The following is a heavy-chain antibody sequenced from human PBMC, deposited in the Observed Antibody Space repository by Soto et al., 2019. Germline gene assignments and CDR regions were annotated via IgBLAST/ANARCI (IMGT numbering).Heavy chain of an antibody. CDR1: QESRNSSSYS. Sequence: KTAYIARTVHQESRNSSSYSCAWFCQPTGKGLEWIGSIFYSGSTYYNPSLKSRVTISVDTSKNQFSLKLSSVTAADTAMYYCACIFYDTATTDI. J-gene: IGHJ3*02. D-gene: IGHD5-18*01. CDR3: ACIFYDTATTDI. CDR2: IFYSGST. V-gene: IGHV4-39*05.